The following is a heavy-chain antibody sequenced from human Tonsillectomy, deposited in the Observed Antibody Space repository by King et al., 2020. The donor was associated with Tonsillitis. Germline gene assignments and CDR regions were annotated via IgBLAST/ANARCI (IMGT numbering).Heavy chain of an antibody. J-gene: IGHJ4*02. CDR3: ARGAQDGGYNSLGFDC. V-gene: IGHV4-59*01. Sequence: QLQESGPGLVKPSETLSLNCSVSGDSISGYYWSWIRLSPGRGLEWIGHIHNSENSNYNPSLKSRVSISVDTSKNHFSLKLTSVTAADSAVYYCARGAQDGGYNSLGFDCWGQGTQVTVSS. CDR1: GDSISGYY. D-gene: IGHD3-22*01. CDR2: IHNSENS.